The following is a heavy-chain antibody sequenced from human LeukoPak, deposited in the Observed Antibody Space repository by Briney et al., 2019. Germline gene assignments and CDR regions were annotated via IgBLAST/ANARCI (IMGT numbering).Heavy chain of an antibody. CDR1: GGTFSSYA. J-gene: IGHJ4*02. CDR3: AREGYDSSGTYSL. Sequence: SVKVSCKASGGTFSSYAISWVRQAPGQGLEWMGRIIPILGIANYAQKFQGRVTITADESTSTAYMELSSLRSEDTAVYYCAREGYDSSGTYSLWGQGTLVTVSS. CDR2: IIPILGIA. V-gene: IGHV1-69*04. D-gene: IGHD3-22*01.